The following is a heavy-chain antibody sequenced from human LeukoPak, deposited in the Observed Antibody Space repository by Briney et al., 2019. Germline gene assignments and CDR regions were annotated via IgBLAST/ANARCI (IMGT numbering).Heavy chain of an antibody. J-gene: IGHJ4*02. CDR3: ARDREQGSGWEKFHY. Sequence: SVKVSCKASGYTFTGYYMHWVRQAPGQGLEWMGWINPNSDGTNYAQKFQGRVTMTRDTSISTAYMELSSLRSDDTAVYYCARDREQGSGWEKFHYWGQGTLVTVSS. CDR1: GYTFTGYY. CDR2: INPNSDGT. D-gene: IGHD6-19*01. V-gene: IGHV1-2*02.